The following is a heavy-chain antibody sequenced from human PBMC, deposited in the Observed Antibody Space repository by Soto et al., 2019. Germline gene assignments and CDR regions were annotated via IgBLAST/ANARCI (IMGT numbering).Heavy chain of an antibody. D-gene: IGHD3-10*01. V-gene: IGHV3-23*01. CDR1: GFTFRSYV. CDR3: AEAFFGAVFPSEN. Sequence: EVQLLESGGGLVQPGGSLRLSCAASGFTFRSYVMSWVRQAPGKGLEWVAAISGGGGNTYYADSVKGRVTISRDNSKNTLSLQMPSPRVEDTALYYCAEAFFGAVFPSENWGQGTLVTVSS. CDR2: ISGGGGNT. J-gene: IGHJ4*02.